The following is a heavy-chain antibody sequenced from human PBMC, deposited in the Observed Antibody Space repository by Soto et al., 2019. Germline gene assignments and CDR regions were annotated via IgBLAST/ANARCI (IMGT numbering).Heavy chain of an antibody. J-gene: IGHJ6*02. Sequence: GGSLRLSCAASGFMFSSYVMSWVRQAPGKGLEWVANIRQDGSEEYFVDSVKGRFTISRDNAKNSFYLQMNSLRAEDTAGDKCARWNYGMDVWGQGTTVTVSS. CDR3: ARWNYGMDV. CDR1: GFMFSSYV. V-gene: IGHV3-7*03. CDR2: IRQDGSEE.